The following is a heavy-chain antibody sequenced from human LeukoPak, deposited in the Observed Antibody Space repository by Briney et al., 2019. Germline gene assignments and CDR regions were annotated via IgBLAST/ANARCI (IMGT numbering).Heavy chain of an antibody. CDR1: GXIFSNYA. CDR2: ISLAGQT. V-gene: IGHV4-4*02. J-gene: IGHJ4*02. CDR3: SRESGAFCPFGY. Sequence: KPGGSLRLSCAASGXIFSNYAMHWVRQPPGQGLEWIGEISLAGQTNYNPSLNGRVTMSLDKSSNQLSLNLTSVTAADTATYYCSRESGAFCPFGYWGQGTLVIVSS. D-gene: IGHD1-26*01.